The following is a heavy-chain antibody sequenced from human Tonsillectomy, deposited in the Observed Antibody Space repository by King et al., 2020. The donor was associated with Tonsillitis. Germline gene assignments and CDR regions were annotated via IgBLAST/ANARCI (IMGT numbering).Heavy chain of an antibody. D-gene: IGHD3-10*01. CDR3: ASPPYYYGSGSSSFDS. J-gene: IGHJ4*02. Sequence: QLQESGPGLVKPSETLSLTCTVSGGSITSSTYYWGWIRQPPGKGLEWIGSIYYTGSTKYNASLKSRVTISVDTSKNQFSLKLSSVTAADTAVDYCASPPYYYGSGSSSFDSWGQGTLVTVSS. CDR1: GGSITSSTYY. V-gene: IGHV4-39*01. CDR2: IYYTGST.